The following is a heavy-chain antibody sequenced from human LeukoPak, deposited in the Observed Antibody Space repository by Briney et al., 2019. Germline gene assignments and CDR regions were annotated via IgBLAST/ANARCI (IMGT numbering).Heavy chain of an antibody. CDR3: AREYYDSSAYNQEAIDY. V-gene: IGHV1-2*02. J-gene: IGHJ4*02. CDR1: GYTFTDYY. D-gene: IGHD3-22*01. Sequence: GASVNVSCKASGYTFTDYYMHWVRQAPGQGLEWLGWINPNSGGTNYAQKFQGRVTMTRDTSISTAYMELSRLRSDDTAVYYCAREYYDSSAYNQEAIDYWGQGTLVTVSS. CDR2: INPNSGGT.